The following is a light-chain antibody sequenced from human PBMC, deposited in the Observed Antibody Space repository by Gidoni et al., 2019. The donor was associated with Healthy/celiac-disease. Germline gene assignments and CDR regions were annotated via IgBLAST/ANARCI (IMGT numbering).Light chain of an antibody. V-gene: IGKV1-13*02. J-gene: IGKJ4*01. CDR1: QGISSA. Sequence: AIQLTQSPSSLSASVGDRVTITCRASQGISSALAWYQQKPGKAPKLLIYDASSLESGFPSRFSGSGSGTDFTLTISSLQTEDFATYYCQQFNSYPRRLTFGGGTKVEIK. CDR3: QQFNSYPRRLT. CDR2: DAS.